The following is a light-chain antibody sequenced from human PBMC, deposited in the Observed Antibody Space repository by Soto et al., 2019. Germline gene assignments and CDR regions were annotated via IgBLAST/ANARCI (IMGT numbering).Light chain of an antibody. CDR1: SSDVGGYDY. J-gene: IGLJ1*01. V-gene: IGLV2-11*01. CDR2: DVT. CDR3: CSYAGTYTFYV. Sequence: QSVLTQPRSVSGSPGQSVTISCTGTSSDVGGYDYVSWYQQHPGKAPKLMIYDVTKRPSGVPDRFSDSRSGNTASLTISGLQAEDDADYYCCSYAGTYTFYVFGTGTKVTVL.